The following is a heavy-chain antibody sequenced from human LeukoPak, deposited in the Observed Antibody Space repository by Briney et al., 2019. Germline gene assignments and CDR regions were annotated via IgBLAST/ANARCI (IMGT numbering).Heavy chain of an antibody. J-gene: IGHJ4*02. CDR1: GGSISSYY. V-gene: IGHV4-59*01. CDR3: ARATSEYYYGYCFDY. D-gene: IGHD3-10*01. Sequence: SETLSLTCTVSGGSISSYYWSWIRQPPGKGLEWIGYIYYSGSTNYNPSLKSRVTISVDTSKNQFSLKLSSVTAADTAVYYCARATSEYYYGYCFDYWGQGTLVTVSS. CDR2: IYYSGST.